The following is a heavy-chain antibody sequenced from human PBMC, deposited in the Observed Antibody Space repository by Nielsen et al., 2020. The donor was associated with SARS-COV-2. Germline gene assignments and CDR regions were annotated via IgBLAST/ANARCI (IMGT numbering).Heavy chain of an antibody. V-gene: IGHV3-30-3*01. CDR2: ISYDGSNK. CDR1: GYTFTSYA. Sequence: SCKASGYTFTSYAMHWVRQAPGKGLEWVAVISYDGSNKYYADSVKGRFTISRDNSKNTLYLQMNSLRAEDTAVYYCARGSVAGTGVFDYWGQGTLVTVSS. CDR3: ARGSVAGTGVFDY. J-gene: IGHJ4*02. D-gene: IGHD6-19*01.